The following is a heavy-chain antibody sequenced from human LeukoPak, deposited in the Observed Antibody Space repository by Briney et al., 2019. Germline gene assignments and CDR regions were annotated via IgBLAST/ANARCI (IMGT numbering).Heavy chain of an antibody. V-gene: IGHV4-30-2*01. Sequence: SETLSLTCAVSGGSISSGGYSWRWIRQPPGKGLEWIGYIYHSGSTYYHPSLKSRVTMSVDTSNNHLSLRLTSVTAADTALYYCARHSYNYYGLDVWGQGTTITVSS. CDR1: GGSISSGGYS. CDR3: ARHSYNYYGLDV. D-gene: IGHD4-11*01. J-gene: IGHJ6*02. CDR2: IYHSGST.